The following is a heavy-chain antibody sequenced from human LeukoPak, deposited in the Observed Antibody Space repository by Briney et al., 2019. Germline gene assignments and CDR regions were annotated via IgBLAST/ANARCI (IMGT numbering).Heavy chain of an antibody. CDR1: GFTFSSYA. D-gene: IGHD3-9*01. CDR2: IGASGGST. Sequence: GGSLRLSCATSGFTFSSYAMSWVRQAPGKGLEWVSGIGASGGSTYYADSVKGRSTISRDNSKNTLYLQMNSLRTEDTAVYYCAKAEGYDTLTGLDYWGQGTLVTVSS. J-gene: IGHJ4*02. V-gene: IGHV3-23*01. CDR3: AKAEGYDTLTGLDY.